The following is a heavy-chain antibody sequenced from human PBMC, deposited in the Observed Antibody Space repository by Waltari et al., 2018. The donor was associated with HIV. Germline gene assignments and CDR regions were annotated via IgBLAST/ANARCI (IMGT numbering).Heavy chain of an antibody. CDR2: IRSKTDGGAT. D-gene: IGHD1-26*01. CDR3: TTFEMGTTRNF. V-gene: IGHV3-15*02. J-gene: IGHJ4*02. CDR1: GIPFKTAW. Sequence: VQLVESGGALVTPGGSLKISCVVSGIPFKTAWRSWVRQAPGKGLQWLGHIRSKTDGGATDYAAPLSGRFAISTDDFNNTMFLEMKTLKVDDTAVYYCTTFEMGTTRNFWGQGTLVTVSS.